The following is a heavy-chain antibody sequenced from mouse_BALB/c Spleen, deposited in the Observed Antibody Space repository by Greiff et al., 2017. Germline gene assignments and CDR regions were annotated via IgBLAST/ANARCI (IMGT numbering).Heavy chain of an antibody. CDR1: GFTFSSYT. V-gene: IGHV5-12-2*01. CDR2: ISNGGGST. CDR3: ARHEGDYYAMDY. Sequence: DVHLVESGGGLVQPGGSLKLSCAASGFTFSSYTMSWVRQTPEKRLEWVAYISNGGGSTYYPDTVKGRFTISRDNAKNTLYLQMSSLKSEDTAMYYCARHEGDYYAMDYWGQGTSVTVSS. J-gene: IGHJ4*01.